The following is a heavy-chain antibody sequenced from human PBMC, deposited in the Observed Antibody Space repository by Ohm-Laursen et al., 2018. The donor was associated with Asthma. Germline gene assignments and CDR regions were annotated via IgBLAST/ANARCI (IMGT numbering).Heavy chain of an antibody. CDR1: GFTFSSYS. V-gene: IGHV3-30*03. Sequence: SLRLSCTASGFTFSSYSMNWVRQAPGKGLEWVAIISSAETYKNYANSVKGRFTISKDNPKNTLFLQMNSLRPDDTAVYYCARRDFSGGDTNAAFDIWGQGTMVAVSS. J-gene: IGHJ3*02. D-gene: IGHD2-21*02. CDR3: ARRDFSGGDTNAAFDI. CDR2: ISSAETYK.